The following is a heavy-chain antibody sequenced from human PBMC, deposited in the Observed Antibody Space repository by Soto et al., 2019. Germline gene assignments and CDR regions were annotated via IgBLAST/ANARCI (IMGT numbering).Heavy chain of an antibody. J-gene: IGHJ4*02. Sequence: GGSLRLSCAASGFTFSSYSMNWVRQAPGKGLEWVSYISSSSSTIYYADSVKGRFTISRDNAKNSLHLQMNSLRDEDTAVYYCAAARRGKYYFDYWGQGTLVTVSS. V-gene: IGHV3-48*02. CDR1: GFTFSSYS. CDR3: AAARRGKYYFDY. CDR2: ISSSSSTI. D-gene: IGHD6-6*01.